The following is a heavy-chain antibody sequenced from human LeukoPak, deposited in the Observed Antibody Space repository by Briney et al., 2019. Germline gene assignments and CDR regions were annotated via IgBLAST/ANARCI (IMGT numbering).Heavy chain of an antibody. CDR3: ARGGDGDILTGLVFDY. Sequence: ASVKVSCKASGCTFTSYGISWVRQAPGQGLEWMGWISAYNGNTNYAQKLQGRVTMTTDTSTSTAYMELRSLRSDDTAVYYCARGGDGDILTGLVFDYWGQGTLVTVS. CDR1: GCTFTSYG. J-gene: IGHJ4*02. V-gene: IGHV1-18*01. D-gene: IGHD3-9*01. CDR2: ISAYNGNT.